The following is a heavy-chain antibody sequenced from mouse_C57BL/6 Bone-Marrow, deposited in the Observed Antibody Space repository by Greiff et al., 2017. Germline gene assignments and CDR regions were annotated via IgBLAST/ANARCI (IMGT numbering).Heavy chain of an antibody. Sequence: QVQLKQPGAELVKPGASVTMSCKASGYTFTSYWITWVKQRPGKGLEWIGDIYPTSGRTNYNEKFKSKAIMTVDTSSNTADMQLSSLTSEDSAVFYCARSGPLGRSFDYWGQGTTLTVSS. CDR1: GYTFTSYW. D-gene: IGHD4-1*01. CDR2: IYPTSGRT. V-gene: IGHV1-55*01. J-gene: IGHJ2*01. CDR3: ARSGPLGRSFDY.